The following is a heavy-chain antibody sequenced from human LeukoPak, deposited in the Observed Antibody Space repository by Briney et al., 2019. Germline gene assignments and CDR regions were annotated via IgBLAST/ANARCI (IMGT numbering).Heavy chain of an antibody. Sequence: PGGSLRLSCAASGFTFSSYSMNWVRQAPGKGLEWVATMKQDGSERHYLESVKGRFTISRDNAKNSLYLQMNNLRAEDTAVYYCARNRGYQQFDYWGQGTLVTVSS. CDR1: GFTFSSYS. D-gene: IGHD2-15*01. V-gene: IGHV3-7*01. CDR2: MKQDGSER. J-gene: IGHJ4*02. CDR3: ARNRGYQQFDY.